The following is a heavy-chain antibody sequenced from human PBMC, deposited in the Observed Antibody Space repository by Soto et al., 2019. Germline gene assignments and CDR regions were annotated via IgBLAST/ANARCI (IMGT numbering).Heavy chain of an antibody. CDR2: IETDGSIT. CDR3: ARTAALSGAFWAY. D-gene: IGHD3-10*01. V-gene: IGHV3-74*01. J-gene: IGHJ4*02. Sequence: GGSLRLSCAASGFTFSSYWMHWVRQAPGKELVWVSSIETDGSITTYAASVKGRFTISRNNAKNTLYLQINSLSAEDTAVYYCARTAALSGAFWAYWGQGTLVTVSS. CDR1: GFTFSSYW.